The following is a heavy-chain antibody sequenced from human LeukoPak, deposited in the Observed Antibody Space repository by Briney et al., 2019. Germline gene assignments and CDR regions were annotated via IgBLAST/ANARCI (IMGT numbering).Heavy chain of an antibody. V-gene: IGHV4-59*01. CDR1: GGSISSYY. Sequence: SETLSLTCTVSGGSISSYYWSWIRQPPGRGLEWIGYIYYSGSTNYNPSLKSRVTISVDTSKNQFSLKLSSVTAADTAVYYCARDSGTYGNAFDTWGQGTMVTVSS. J-gene: IGHJ3*02. CDR2: IYYSGST. D-gene: IGHD1-26*01. CDR3: ARDSGTYGNAFDT.